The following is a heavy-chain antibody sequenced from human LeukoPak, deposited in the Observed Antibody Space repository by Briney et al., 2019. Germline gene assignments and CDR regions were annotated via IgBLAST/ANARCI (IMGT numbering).Heavy chain of an antibody. CDR3: AKVRGFVWYQLHQRWFDP. V-gene: IGHV4-34*01. Sequence: PSETLSLTCAVYGGSFSGFYWSWIRQPPGKGRELIGEINHSGSTNYNPSLKSRVTISVDTSKNQFSLKLSSETDADTAVYYGAKVRGFVWYQLHQRWFDPWGQGTLVTVSS. CDR1: GGSFSGFY. J-gene: IGHJ5*02. CDR2: INHSGST. D-gene: IGHD2-2*01.